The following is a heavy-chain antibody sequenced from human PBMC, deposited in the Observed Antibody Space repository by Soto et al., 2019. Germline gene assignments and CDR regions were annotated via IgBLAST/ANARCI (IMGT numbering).Heavy chain of an antibody. V-gene: IGHV3-23*01. Sequence: GGSLRLSCAASGFTFSSYAMSWVRQAPGKGLEWVSAISGSGGSTYYADSVKGRFTISRDNSKNTLYLQMNSLRAEDTAVYYCAKSWRRMIVVDINWFDPWGQGTLVTVSS. CDR1: GFTFSSYA. D-gene: IGHD3-22*01. CDR2: ISGSGGST. J-gene: IGHJ5*02. CDR3: AKSWRRMIVVDINWFDP.